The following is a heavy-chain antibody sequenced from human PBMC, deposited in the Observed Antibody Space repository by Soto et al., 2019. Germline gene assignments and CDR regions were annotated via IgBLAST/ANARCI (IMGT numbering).Heavy chain of an antibody. CDR2: ISYDGSNK. CDR3: TRGFRYCSGGSCQNGLMDV. CDR1: GFTFSSYA. J-gene: IGHJ6*02. D-gene: IGHD2-15*01. V-gene: IGHV3-30-3*01. Sequence: GGSLRLSCAASGFTFSSYAMHWVRQAPGKGLEWVAVISYDGSNKYYADSVKGRFTISRNNSKNTLYLQMNSLRAEDTAVYYCTRGFRYCSGGSCQNGLMDVWGQGTTVTVSS.